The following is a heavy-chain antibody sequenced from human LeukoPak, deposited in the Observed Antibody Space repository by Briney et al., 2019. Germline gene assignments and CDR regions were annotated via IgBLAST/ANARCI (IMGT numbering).Heavy chain of an antibody. CDR1: GFTFSSYG. CDR2: ISYDGSNK. Sequence: PGGSLRLSCAASGFTFSSYGMHWVRQAPGKGLEWVAVISYDGSNKYYPDSVKGRFTISRDNSKNTLYLQMNSLRAEDTAVYYCAKGAAGVLLWFGPFDYWGQGTLVTVSS. V-gene: IGHV3-30*18. J-gene: IGHJ4*02. CDR3: AKGAAGVLLWFGPFDY. D-gene: IGHD3-10*01.